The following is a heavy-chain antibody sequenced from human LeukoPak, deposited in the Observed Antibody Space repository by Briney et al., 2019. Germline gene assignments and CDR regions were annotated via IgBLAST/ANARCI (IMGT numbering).Heavy chain of an antibody. CDR1: GGSFSGYY. CDR2: INHSGST. Sequence: SETLSLTCAVYGGSFSGYYWSWIRQPPGKELERIGEINHSGSTNYNPSLKSRVTISVDTSKNQFSLKLSSVTAADTAVYYCARGHLVSNAFDIWGQGTMVTVSS. D-gene: IGHD5/OR15-5a*01. V-gene: IGHV4-34*01. J-gene: IGHJ3*02. CDR3: ARGHLVSNAFDI.